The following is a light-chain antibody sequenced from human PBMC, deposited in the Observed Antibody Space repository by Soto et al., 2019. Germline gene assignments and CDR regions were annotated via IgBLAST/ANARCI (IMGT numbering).Light chain of an antibody. J-gene: IGLJ1*01. CDR3: SSYTSSSTYV. CDR1: SSDVGGYDY. CDR2: DVT. V-gene: IGLV2-14*03. Sequence: QSALTQPASVSGSPGQSITISCTGTSSDVGGYDYVSWYQQHPDKAPKFLIYDVTNRPSGVSNRFSGSKSGNTASLTISGLQAEDEADYYCSSYTSSSTYVFGTGTKLTV.